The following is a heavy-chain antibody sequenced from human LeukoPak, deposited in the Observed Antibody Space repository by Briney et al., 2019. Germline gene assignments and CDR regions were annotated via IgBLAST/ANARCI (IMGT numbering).Heavy chain of an antibody. Sequence: SVKVSCKASGGTFSSYAISWVRQAPGQGLEWMGGIIPMFGTSDHAQKFQGRVTITADESTTTVYMELSGLRSEDTAVYYCARGVVAVHDAFDIWGHGTMVTVSS. CDR2: IIPMFGTS. V-gene: IGHV1-69*13. CDR3: ARGVVAVHDAFDI. J-gene: IGHJ3*02. CDR1: GGTFSSYA. D-gene: IGHD3-22*01.